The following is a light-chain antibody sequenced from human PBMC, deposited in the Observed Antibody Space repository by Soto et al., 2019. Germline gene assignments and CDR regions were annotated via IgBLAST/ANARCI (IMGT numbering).Light chain of an antibody. J-gene: IGKJ1*01. CDR1: QSISSW. V-gene: IGKV1-5*01. Sequence: DIQMTQSPSTLSASVGDRVTITCRASQSISSWLAWYQQKPGKAPKLLIYDVSSLESGVPSRFSGSGSGTEFTLTISSLEPEDFAVYYCQQRGIWPTFGQGTKVDI. CDR3: QQRGIWPT. CDR2: DVS.